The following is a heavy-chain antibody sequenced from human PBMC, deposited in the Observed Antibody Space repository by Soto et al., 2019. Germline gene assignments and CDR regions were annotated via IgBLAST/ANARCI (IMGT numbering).Heavy chain of an antibody. CDR3: ARGGYYDSSGSRNYHYYGMNV. CDR2: ISAYDGNT. CDR1: GYTFTSYG. Sequence: QVQLVQSGAEVKKPGASVKVSCKASGYTFTSYGINWVRQAPGQGLEWLGWISAYDGNTKYAQILQGRVSMTTDTSTNTAYMELRSLRSDDTAVYCCARGGYYDSSGSRNYHYYGMNVWGQGTTVTVSS. V-gene: IGHV1-18*01. D-gene: IGHD3-22*01. J-gene: IGHJ6*02.